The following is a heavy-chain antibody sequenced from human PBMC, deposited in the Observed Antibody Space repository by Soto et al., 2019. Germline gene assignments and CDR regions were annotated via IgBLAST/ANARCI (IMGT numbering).Heavy chain of an antibody. CDR3: ARMETFGSLNWLDP. V-gene: IGHV1-8*02. D-gene: IGHD3-16*01. CDR1: GYTFTVYG. CDR2: MNPGSGDT. Sequence: GASVKVSCKSSGYTFTVYGIGCVRQALGQGLEWMGWMNPGSGDTGYAQKFQGRVTMTRDISIATAYMELSSLRSDDTAIYYCARMETFGSLNWLDPWGQGTLVTVSS. J-gene: IGHJ5*02.